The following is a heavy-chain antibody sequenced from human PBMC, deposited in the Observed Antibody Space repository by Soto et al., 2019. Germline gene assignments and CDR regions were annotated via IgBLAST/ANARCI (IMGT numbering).Heavy chain of an antibody. CDR1: GFTFGDYA. D-gene: IGHD1-20*01. J-gene: IGHJ4*02. V-gene: IGHV3-49*03. Sequence: GGSLRLSCTASGFTFGDYAMSWFRQAPGKGLEWVGFIRSKAYGGTTEYAASVKGRFTISRDDSKSIAYLQMNSLKTEDTAVYYCTREFITGTTGLDYWGQGTLVTVSS. CDR3: TREFITGTTGLDY. CDR2: IRSKAYGGTT.